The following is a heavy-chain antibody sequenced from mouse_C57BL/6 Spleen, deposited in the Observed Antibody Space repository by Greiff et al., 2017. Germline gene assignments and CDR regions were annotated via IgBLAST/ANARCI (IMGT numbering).Heavy chain of an antibody. CDR3: TKLTTVVAENIDV. CDR1: GFNIKDYY. Sequence: EVQLQQSGAELVKPGASVKLSCTASGFNIKDYYLHWVKQRTEQGLVWIGRIDPEDGETKYAPKFQGKATITADTSSNTAYLQISSLASEDTAVFDCTKLTTVVAENIDVWGTGTTVTVSS. D-gene: IGHD1-1*01. CDR2: IDPEDGET. V-gene: IGHV14-2*01. J-gene: IGHJ1*03.